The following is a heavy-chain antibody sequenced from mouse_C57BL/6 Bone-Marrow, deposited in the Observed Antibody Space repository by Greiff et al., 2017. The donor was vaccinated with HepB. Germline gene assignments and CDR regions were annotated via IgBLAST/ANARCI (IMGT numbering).Heavy chain of an antibody. CDR1: GYTFTSYW. Sequence: QVHVKQPGTELVKPGASVKLSCKASGYTFTSYWMHWVKQRPGQGLEWIGNINPSNGGTNYNEKFKSKATLTVDKSSSTAYMQLSSLTSEDSAVYYCARSGYYGSRWFAYWGQGTLVTVSA. J-gene: IGHJ3*01. CDR2: INPSNGGT. V-gene: IGHV1-53*01. CDR3: ARSGYYGSRWFAY. D-gene: IGHD1-1*01.